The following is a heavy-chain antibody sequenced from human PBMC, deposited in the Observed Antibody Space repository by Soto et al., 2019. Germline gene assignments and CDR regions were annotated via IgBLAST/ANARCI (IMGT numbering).Heavy chain of an antibody. V-gene: IGHV5-51*01. Sequence: GESLKISCKGSGYSFTTYWIGLVRQKPGKGMEWMGIIFPGDSVIRYSPSLQGQVTISADKSITTAYLQWSSLKASDTAIYYCARQEIAGATSAFDIWGQGTLVTVSS. CDR2: IFPGDSVI. J-gene: IGHJ3*02. CDR1: GYSFTTYW. D-gene: IGHD1-26*01. CDR3: ARQEIAGATSAFDI.